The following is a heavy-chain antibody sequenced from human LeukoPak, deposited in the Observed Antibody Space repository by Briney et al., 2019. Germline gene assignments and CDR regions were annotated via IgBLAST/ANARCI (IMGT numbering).Heavy chain of an antibody. V-gene: IGHV3-21*01. CDR2: ISSSSSYI. Sequence: GGSLRLSCAASGFTFSSYSMNWVRQAPGKGLEWVSSISSSSSYIYYADSVKGRFTISRDNAKNSLYLQMNGLRAEDTAVYYCARLGDYYDSSGYYFYDYFDYWGQGTLVTVSS. CDR1: GFTFSSYS. D-gene: IGHD3-22*01. J-gene: IGHJ4*02. CDR3: ARLGDYYDSSGYYFYDYFDY.